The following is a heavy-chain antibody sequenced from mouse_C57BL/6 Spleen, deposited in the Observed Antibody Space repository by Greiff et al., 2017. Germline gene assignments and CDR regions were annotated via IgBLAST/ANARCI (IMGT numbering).Heavy chain of an antibody. D-gene: IGHD1-1*01. J-gene: IGHJ4*01. V-gene: IGHV1-59*01. CDR3: ARRDYYGSSYAMDY. CDR2: IDPSDSYT. CDR1: GYTFTSYW. Sequence: QVQLQQPGAELVRPGTSVKLSCKASGYTFTSYWMHWVKQRPGQGLEWIGVIDPSDSYTNYNQKFKGKATLTVDTSSSTAYMQLSSLTSEDSAVYDCARRDYYGSSYAMDYWGQGTSVTVSA.